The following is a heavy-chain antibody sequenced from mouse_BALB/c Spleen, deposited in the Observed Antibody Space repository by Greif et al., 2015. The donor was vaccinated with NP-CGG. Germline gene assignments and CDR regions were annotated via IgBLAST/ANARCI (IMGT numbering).Heavy chain of an antibody. Sequence: QVQLKQSGAELVKPGASVKLSCKASGYTFTSYWMHWVKQRPGQGLEWIGEINPSNGRTNYNEKFKSKATLTVDKSSSTAYMQLSSLTSEDSAVYYCARGAGDFDYWGQGTTLTVSS. J-gene: IGHJ2*01. CDR3: ARGAGDFDY. V-gene: IGHV1S81*02. CDR2: INPSNGRT. D-gene: IGHD3-3*01. CDR1: GYTFTSYW.